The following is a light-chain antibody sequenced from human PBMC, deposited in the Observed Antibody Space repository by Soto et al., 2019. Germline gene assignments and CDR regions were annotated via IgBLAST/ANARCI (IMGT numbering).Light chain of an antibody. CDR3: AAWDDSLKEV. Sequence: QAVVTQPPSASGTPGQRVTISCSGSSSNIGRNTVNWYQQLPGTAPKLLILANDQRPSGVPDRFSGSKSGTSASLAISGLQSEDEADYYCAAWDDSLKEVFGGGTQLTVL. CDR1: SSNIGRNT. J-gene: IGLJ3*02. V-gene: IGLV1-44*01. CDR2: AND.